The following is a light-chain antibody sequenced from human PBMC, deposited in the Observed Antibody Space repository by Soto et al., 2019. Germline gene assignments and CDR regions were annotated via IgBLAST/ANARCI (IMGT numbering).Light chain of an antibody. CDR2: AAS. CDR3: QHYNSYSEA. CDR1: QTISSW. J-gene: IGKJ1*01. V-gene: IGKV1-5*01. Sequence: IQMTQSPSTLSGSVGDRVTITCRARQTISSWLAWYQQKPGKAPKLLIYAASTLQSGVPSRSSGSGSGTKFTLTISSLQPDDFATYYCQHYNSYSEAFGQGTKVDIK.